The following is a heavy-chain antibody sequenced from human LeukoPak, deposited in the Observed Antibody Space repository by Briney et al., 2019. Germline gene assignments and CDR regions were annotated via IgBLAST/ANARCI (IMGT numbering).Heavy chain of an antibody. D-gene: IGHD6-19*01. CDR3: ARVPHSRGWYGADY. J-gene: IGHJ4*02. V-gene: IGHV1-8*02. CDR1: GYTFTGYY. Sequence: ASVKVSCKASGYTFTGYYMHWVRQAPGQGLEWMGWINPNSGNTGYAQKFQGRVTMTRNTSISTAYMELSSLRSEDTAVYYCARVPHSRGWYGADYWGQGTLVTVSS. CDR2: INPNSGNT.